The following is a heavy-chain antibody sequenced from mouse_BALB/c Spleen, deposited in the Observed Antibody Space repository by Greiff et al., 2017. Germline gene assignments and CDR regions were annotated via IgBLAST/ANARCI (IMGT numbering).Heavy chain of an antibody. V-gene: IGHV1-87*01. Sequence: VQLQQSGAELARPGASVKLSCKASGYTFTSYWMQWVKQRPGQGLEWIGAIYPGDGDTRYTQKFKGKATLTADKSSSTAYMQLSSLASEDSAVYYCARSPRYYGSSYWYFDVWGAGTTVTVSS. J-gene: IGHJ1*01. CDR1: GYTFTSYW. D-gene: IGHD1-1*01. CDR2: IYPGDGDT. CDR3: ARSPRYYGSSYWYFDV.